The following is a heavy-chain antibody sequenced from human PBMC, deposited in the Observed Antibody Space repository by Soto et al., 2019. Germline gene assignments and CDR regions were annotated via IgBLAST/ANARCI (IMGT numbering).Heavy chain of an antibody. CDR3: ARDIGQWLNLDAFDI. J-gene: IGHJ3*02. CDR2: IIPIFGTA. D-gene: IGHD6-19*01. Sequence: GAPVKVSCKASGGTFSSYAISWVRQAPGQGLEWMGGIIPIFGTANYAQKFQGRVTITADESTSTAYMELSSLRSEDTAVYYCARDIGQWLNLDAFDIWGQGTMVTVSS. V-gene: IGHV1-69*13. CDR1: GGTFSSYA.